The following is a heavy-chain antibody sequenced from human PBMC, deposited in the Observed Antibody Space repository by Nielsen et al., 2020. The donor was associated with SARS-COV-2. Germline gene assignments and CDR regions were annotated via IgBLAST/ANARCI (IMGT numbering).Heavy chain of an antibody. J-gene: IGHJ4*02. V-gene: IGHV3-23*01. Sequence: GESLKISCAASGFTFSSYAMSWVRQAPGKGLEWVSAISGSGGSTYYADSVKGRFTISRDNSKNTLYLQMNSLRAEDTAVYYCAKDLTLPDSPVDYWGQGTLVTVSS. CDR2: ISGSGGST. CDR1: GFTFSSYA. CDR3: AKDLTLPDSPVDY. D-gene: IGHD2-2*01.